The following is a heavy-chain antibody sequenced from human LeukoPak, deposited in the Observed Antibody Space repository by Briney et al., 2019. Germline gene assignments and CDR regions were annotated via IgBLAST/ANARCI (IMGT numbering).Heavy chain of an antibody. D-gene: IGHD3-10*01. CDR1: GFTFSNHG. Sequence: GGSLRLSCAASGFTFSNHGMTWVRQAPGKVLEWVSGISPSADIKYYADSVKGRFTISRDNSKNMLYLEVISLTADDTAVYYCAKDDAWLRFGEWSQGTLVTVSS. V-gene: IGHV3-23*01. J-gene: IGHJ4*02. CDR3: AKDDAWLRFGE. CDR2: ISPSADIK.